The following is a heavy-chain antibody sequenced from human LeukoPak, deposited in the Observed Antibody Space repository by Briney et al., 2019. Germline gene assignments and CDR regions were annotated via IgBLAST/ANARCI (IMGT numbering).Heavy chain of an antibody. Sequence: GGSLRLSCAASGVTFTSYSVNWVRQAPGKGLEWVASISSSSTYIHYADSVKGRFTISRDNAKNSLYLDMNSLRAEDTAVYFCARDLFNSYYDTSDYSAFDYWGQGTLVTVSS. J-gene: IGHJ4*02. CDR2: ISSSSTYI. V-gene: IGHV3-21*01. CDR3: ARDLFNSYYDTSDYSAFDY. CDR1: GVTFTSYS. D-gene: IGHD3-22*01.